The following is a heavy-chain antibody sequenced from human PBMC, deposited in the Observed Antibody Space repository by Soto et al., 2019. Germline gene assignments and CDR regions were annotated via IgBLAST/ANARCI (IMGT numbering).Heavy chain of an antibody. V-gene: IGHV4-61*01. D-gene: IGHD3-22*01. CDR3: ARDSSGYYGLFDY. CDR2: LYYSGST. Sequence: SETLSLTCTVSGGSVSSGSSCWSWIRQPPGKGLEWIGYLYYSGSTNYNPSLKSRVSMSVDTSKNQFSLKLISLTAAATAVYYCARDSSGYYGLFDYWGQGTLVTVSS. J-gene: IGHJ4*02. CDR1: GGSVSSGSSC.